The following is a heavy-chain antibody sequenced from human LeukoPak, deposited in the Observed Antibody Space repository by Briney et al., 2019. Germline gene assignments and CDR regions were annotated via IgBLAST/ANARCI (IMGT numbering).Heavy chain of an antibody. CDR3: ARGGGLDV. V-gene: IGHV3-74*01. CDR2: INPDGSTT. J-gene: IGHJ6*02. D-gene: IGHD3-16*01. CDR1: GFTFSYYW. Sequence: PGGSLRLSCAASGFTFSYYWMYWVRQAPGKGLVWVSRINPDGSTTDYADSVKGRFTISRDNAKNSLYLQMSNLRAEDTAVYFCARGGGLDVWGQGVTVTVSS.